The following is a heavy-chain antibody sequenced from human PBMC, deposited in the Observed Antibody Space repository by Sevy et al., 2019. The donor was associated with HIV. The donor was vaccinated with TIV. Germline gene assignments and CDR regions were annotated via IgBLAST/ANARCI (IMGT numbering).Heavy chain of an antibody. CDR2: ISDSGST. CDR3: ARDLFDHGAFDI. D-gene: IGHD3-9*01. V-gene: IGHV4-59*01. CDR1: GDSMSTYY. J-gene: IGHJ3*02. Sequence: SETLSLTCTVSGDSMSTYYWNWIRQPPGKGLEWIGYISDSGSTSYSPSLKSRVTISVDTSKNQFSLKLSSMTAADTAMYFCARDLFDHGAFDIWGPGTLVTVSS.